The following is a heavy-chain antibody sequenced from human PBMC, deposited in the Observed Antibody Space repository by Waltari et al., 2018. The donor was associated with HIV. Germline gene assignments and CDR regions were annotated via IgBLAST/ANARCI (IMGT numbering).Heavy chain of an antibody. CDR3: ARDRYISGTYYGLED. CDR2: IRHDGSDR. CDR1: GFTLSSYW. J-gene: IGHJ1*01. Sequence: EVQLVESGGGLVQPGGSLRLSCAASGFTLSSYWMSWVRQPPGKGLEWLANIRHDGSDRYYVESVKGRFTISRDNAKSSLYLQMNSLRAEDTAVYYCARDRYISGTYYGLEDWGQGTLVTVSS. V-gene: IGHV3-7*01. D-gene: IGHD1-26*01.